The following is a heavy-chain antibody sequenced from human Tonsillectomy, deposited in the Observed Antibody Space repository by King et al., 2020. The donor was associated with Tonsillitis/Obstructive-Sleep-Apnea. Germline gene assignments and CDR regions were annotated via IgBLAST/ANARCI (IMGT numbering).Heavy chain of an antibody. V-gene: IGHV5-51*03. CDR1: GYSFTTHW. J-gene: IGHJ6*01. CDR2: IYPGDSDT. D-gene: IGHD2/OR15-2a*01. CDR3: ARGFSRFYSMGI. Sequence: VQLVESGSEVKKPGESLNISCKGSGYSFTTHWIGWVRQMPGKGLEWVGIIYPGDSDTRYSPTFQGQVTISADRSISTAYLEWSSLKASDTAIYYCARGFSRFYSMGIWGQGTTVTVSS.